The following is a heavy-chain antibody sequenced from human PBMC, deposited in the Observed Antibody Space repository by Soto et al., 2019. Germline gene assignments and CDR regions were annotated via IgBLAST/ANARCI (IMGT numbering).Heavy chain of an antibody. CDR3: VRGGSSDWFGLLDS. CDR2: VNGEGSTR. V-gene: IGHV3-74*01. D-gene: IGHD3-9*01. J-gene: IGHJ4*02. Sequence: EVQLVESGGGLVQPGGSLRLSCAASDFTFRNYWMHWVRQAPGKGLVCVSHVNGEGSTRTYADSVKGRFTISRDNIKNTLYLQMTSLRVDDTAVYYCVRGGSSDWFGLLDSWGQGTLVTVSS. CDR1: DFTFRNYW.